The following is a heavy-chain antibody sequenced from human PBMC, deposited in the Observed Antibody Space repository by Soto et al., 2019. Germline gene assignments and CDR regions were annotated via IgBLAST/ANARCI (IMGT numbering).Heavy chain of an antibody. CDR1: AFIFSSYE. D-gene: IGHD3-3*01. J-gene: IGHJ4*02. CDR3: ARTRTDDFWNYFDY. V-gene: IGHV3-48*03. CDR2: ISISGSTI. Sequence: GSLRLSCAASAFIFSSYEMNWVRQAPGKGLEWISYISISGSTIYYADSVKGRFTISRDNAENSLYLQMNRLRAEDTAVYYCARTRTDDFWNYFDYWGQGTLVTVSS.